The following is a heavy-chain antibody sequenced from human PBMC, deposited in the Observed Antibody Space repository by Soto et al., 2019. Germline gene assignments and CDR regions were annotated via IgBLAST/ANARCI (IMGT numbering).Heavy chain of an antibody. CDR3: ARGLFDDFDY. CDR2: LSGSGDNT. CDR1: GFTFRNYA. V-gene: IGHV3-23*01. D-gene: IGHD3-10*02. Sequence: PGGSLRLSCAASGFTFRNYAMSWVRQAPGKGLEWVSGLSGSGDNTYYADSVKGRITISRDNSEDTLYLQMNSLRVEDTAVFYCARGLFDDFDYWGQGTRVTVSS. J-gene: IGHJ4*02.